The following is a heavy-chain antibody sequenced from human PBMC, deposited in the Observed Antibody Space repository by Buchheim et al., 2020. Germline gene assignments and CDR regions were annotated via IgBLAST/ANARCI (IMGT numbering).Heavy chain of an antibody. CDR1: GGTFSSYA. J-gene: IGHJ6*02. V-gene: IGHV1-69*01. CDR2: IIPIFGTA. D-gene: IGHD2-2*02. Sequence: QVQLVQSGAEVKKPGSSVKASCKASGGTFSSYAISWVRQAPGQGLEWMGGIIPIFGTANYAQKFQGRVTITADESTSTAYMELSSLRSEDTAVYYCARFDIVVVPAAIVGYYYYGMDVWGQGTT. CDR3: ARFDIVVVPAAIVGYYYYGMDV.